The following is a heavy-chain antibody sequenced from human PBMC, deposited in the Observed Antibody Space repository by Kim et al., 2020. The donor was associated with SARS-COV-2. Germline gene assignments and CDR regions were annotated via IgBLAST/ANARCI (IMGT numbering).Heavy chain of an antibody. J-gene: IGHJ5*02. CDR1: GGSISSHF. V-gene: IGHV4-59*11. CDR2: IYYTGTT. D-gene: IGHD2-2*01. CDR3: ARELPNNWIEP. Sequence: SETLSLTCTVSGGSISSHFWSWIRRPPGKGLEWIGYIYYTGTTNYNPSLKSRVTMSVDTSKNQFSLHLSSVTPADTAVYYCARELPNNWIEPWGQGTLVTVSS.